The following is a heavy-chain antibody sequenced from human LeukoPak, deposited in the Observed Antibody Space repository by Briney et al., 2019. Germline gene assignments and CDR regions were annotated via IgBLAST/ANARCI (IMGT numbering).Heavy chain of an antibody. CDR2: PYSGGST. V-gene: IGHV3-66*02. CDR1: AFTGSSNY. Sequence: PGGSLSLSSAASAFTGSSNYMRRLPHAPGHGLEGRLVPYSGGSTYYADPVKGRFTISRDNSKNTLYLQMNSLRAEDTAVYYCARDGLDYDYVWGSYLPYYFDYWGQGTLVTVSS. CDR3: ARDGLDYDYVWGSYLPYYFDY. D-gene: IGHD3-16*02. J-gene: IGHJ4*02.